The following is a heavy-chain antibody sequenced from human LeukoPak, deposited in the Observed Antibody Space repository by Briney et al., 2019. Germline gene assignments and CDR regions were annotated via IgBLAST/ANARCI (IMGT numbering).Heavy chain of an antibody. CDR1: GFTFSSFA. D-gene: IGHD3-10*01. Sequence: GGSLRLSCAASGFTFSSFAMTWVRQAPGKGLEWVSVINTGGGTTDYADSVKGRFTISRDNSKNTLYLQMNSLRAEDTAVYYCAKEYGEFPGYWGQGTLVTVSS. V-gene: IGHV3-23*01. J-gene: IGHJ4*02. CDR3: AKEYGEFPGY. CDR2: INTGGGTT.